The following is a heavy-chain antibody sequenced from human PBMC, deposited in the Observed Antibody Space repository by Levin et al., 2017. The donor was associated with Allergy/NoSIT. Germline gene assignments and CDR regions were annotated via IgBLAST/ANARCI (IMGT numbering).Heavy chain of an antibody. D-gene: IGHD3-16*02. J-gene: IGHJ4*02. Sequence: GGSLRLSCAASGFTFSSYGMHWVRQAPGKGLEWVAVISYDGSNKYYADSVKGRFTISRDNSKNTLYLQMNSLRAEDTAVYYCAKDGGFYDYVWGSYRYDQVDYWGQGTLVTVSS. V-gene: IGHV3-30*18. CDR1: GFTFSSYG. CDR3: AKDGGFYDYVWGSYRYDQVDY. CDR2: ISYDGSNK.